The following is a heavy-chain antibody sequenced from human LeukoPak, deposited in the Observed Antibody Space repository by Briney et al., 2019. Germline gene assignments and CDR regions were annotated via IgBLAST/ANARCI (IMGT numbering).Heavy chain of an antibody. V-gene: IGHV3-72*01. CDR3: ASPLDYSSPRY. D-gene: IGHD6-19*01. Sequence: AGGSLRLSCAASGFTFSNSYMDWVRQAPGKGLEWVGLIRNRGDSYSTDYAASVKGRFTISRDNDKNSLYLQMNSLRDEDTAVYYCASPLDYSSPRYWGQGTLVTVSS. CDR2: IRNRGDSYST. CDR1: GFTFSNSY. J-gene: IGHJ4*02.